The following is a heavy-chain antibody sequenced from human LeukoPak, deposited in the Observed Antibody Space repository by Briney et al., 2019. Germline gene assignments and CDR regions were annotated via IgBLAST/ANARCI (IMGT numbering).Heavy chain of an antibody. CDR1: GFTFSGYA. Sequence: GGSLRLSCAASGFTFSGYAMSWVRQAPGKGLEWVSAITGSGGSTYYADSVKGRFTISRDNSKNTLYLQMNSLRAEDTAVYYCAKRPISSSWYDYWGQGTLVTVSS. CDR2: ITGSGGST. CDR3: AKRPISSSWYDY. D-gene: IGHD6-13*01. J-gene: IGHJ4*02. V-gene: IGHV3-23*01.